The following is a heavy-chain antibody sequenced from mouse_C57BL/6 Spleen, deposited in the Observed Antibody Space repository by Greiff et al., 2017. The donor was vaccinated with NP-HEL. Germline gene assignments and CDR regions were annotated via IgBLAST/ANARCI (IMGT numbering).Heavy chain of an antibody. CDR1: GFTFSSYA. Sequence: EVQLVESGGGLVKPGGSLKLSCAASGFTFSSYAMSWVRQTPEKRLEWVATISDGGSYTYYPDNVKGRFTISRDNAKNNLYLQMSHLKSEDTAMYYCARDGEVTAYYFDYWGQGTTLTVSS. J-gene: IGHJ2*01. D-gene: IGHD1-2*01. CDR3: ARDGEVTAYYFDY. V-gene: IGHV5-4*01. CDR2: ISDGGSYT.